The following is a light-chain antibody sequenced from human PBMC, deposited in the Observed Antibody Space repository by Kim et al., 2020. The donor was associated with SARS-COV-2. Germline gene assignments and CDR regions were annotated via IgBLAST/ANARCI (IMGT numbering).Light chain of an antibody. CDR2: DTS. CDR1: QSVSSN. V-gene: IGKV3D-15*01. Sequence: EIVMTQSPVTLSVSPGERATLSCRASQSVSSNLGWYEKKPGQAPRLLIYDTSTRATGIPARFSGSGSGTEFSLTISSLQFEDFAVYYCQQYADWPLTFGQGTKLEI. CDR3: QQYADWPLT. J-gene: IGKJ2*01.